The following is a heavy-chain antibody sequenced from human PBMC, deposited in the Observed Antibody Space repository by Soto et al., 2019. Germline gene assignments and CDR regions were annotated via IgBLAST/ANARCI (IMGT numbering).Heavy chain of an antibody. CDR3: ARDFRYYSEAP. V-gene: IGHV3-48*01. CDR2: ISSSSSTI. J-gene: IGHJ5*02. CDR1: GFTFSSYS. D-gene: IGHD3-10*01. Sequence: GGSLRLSCAASGFTFSSYSMNWVRQAPGKGLEWVSYISSSSSTIYYADSVKGRFTISRDNAKNSLYLQMNSLRAEDTAVYYCARDFRYYSEAPWGQGTLVTVSS.